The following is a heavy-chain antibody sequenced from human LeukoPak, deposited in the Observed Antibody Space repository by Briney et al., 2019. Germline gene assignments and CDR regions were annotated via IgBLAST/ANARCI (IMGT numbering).Heavy chain of an antibody. CDR2: IYDSGST. Sequence: SETLSFTCTVSGGSISSYYWSWIRQPPGKGLEWIGYIYDSGSTNYNPSLKSRVTISLDTSKKQFSLKLTSVTATDTAVFYCARHYYGSGSSPMDVWGQGTTVTVSS. CDR1: GGSISSYY. CDR3: ARHYYGSGSSPMDV. D-gene: IGHD3-10*01. J-gene: IGHJ6*02. V-gene: IGHV4-59*08.